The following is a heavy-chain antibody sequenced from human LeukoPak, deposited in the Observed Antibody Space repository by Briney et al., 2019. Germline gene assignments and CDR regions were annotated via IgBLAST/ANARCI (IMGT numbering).Heavy chain of an antibody. Sequence: ASVKASCKASGYTFTSYGISWVRQAPGQGLEWMGWISAYNGNTNYAQKLQGRVTMTTDTSTSTAYMELRSLRSDDTAVYYCARGKITMIVDGSFDYWGQGTLVTVSS. CDR2: ISAYNGNT. J-gene: IGHJ4*02. D-gene: IGHD3-22*01. CDR1: GYTFTSYG. V-gene: IGHV1-18*01. CDR3: ARGKITMIVDGSFDY.